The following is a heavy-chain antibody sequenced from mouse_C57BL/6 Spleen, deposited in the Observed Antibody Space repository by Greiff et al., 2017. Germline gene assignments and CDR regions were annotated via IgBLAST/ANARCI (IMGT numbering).Heavy chain of an antibody. V-gene: IGHV1-80*01. J-gene: IGHJ2*01. CDR2: IYPGDGDT. Sequence: QVQLQQSGAELVKPGASVKISCKASGYAFSSYWMNWVKQRPGKGLEWIGQIYPGDGDTNYNGKFKGKATLTAAKSSSTAYMQLSSLTSEDSAVYFCASSIYYYGFDYWGQGTTLTVSS. CDR1: GYAFSSYW. CDR3: ASSIYYYGFDY. D-gene: IGHD1-1*01.